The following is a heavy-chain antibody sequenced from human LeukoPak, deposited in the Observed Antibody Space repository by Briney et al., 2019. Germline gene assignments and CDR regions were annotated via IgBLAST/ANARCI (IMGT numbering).Heavy chain of an antibody. V-gene: IGHV3-48*03. CDR3: ARDGFMGADY. J-gene: IGHJ4*02. Sequence: GGSLRLSCAAAGFTFSRYEMNWVRQAPGKGLEWISYISGSGSSIYYADSVKGRFTISRDNAKNSLYLQMNSLRAEDTALYYCARDGFMGADYWGQGTLVTVSS. CDR1: GFTFSRYE. CDR2: ISGSGSSI. D-gene: IGHD3-16*01.